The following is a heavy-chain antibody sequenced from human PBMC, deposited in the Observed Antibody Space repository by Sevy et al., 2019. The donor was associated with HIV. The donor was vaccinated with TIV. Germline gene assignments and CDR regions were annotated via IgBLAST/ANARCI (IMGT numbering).Heavy chain of an antibody. D-gene: IGHD3-10*01. CDR3: ARGKVLFDH. CDR1: GGSFNDSY. J-gene: IGHJ4*02. CDR2: IYYNGTT. Sequence: SETLSLTCTVSGGSFNDSYWSWIRQSPGRGLERIGYIYYNGTTNSNPSLRRRVTISAQTSKSQISLRLNSVTAADTAVYYCARGKVLFDHWGQGIVVTVSS. V-gene: IGHV4-59*01.